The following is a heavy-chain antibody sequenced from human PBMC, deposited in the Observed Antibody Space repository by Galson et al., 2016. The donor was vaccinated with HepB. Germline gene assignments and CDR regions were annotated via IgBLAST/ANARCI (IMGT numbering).Heavy chain of an antibody. V-gene: IGHV1-18*04. CDR3: VRVAVAMTTVGPFDY. CDR1: GYSFRSYG. J-gene: IGHJ4*02. Sequence: SGYSFRSYGISWVRQAPGQGLEWMGWISGLNGNTIYAQKFQDRVTMTIDTSTSTVPMELRSLRSDDTAVYYCVRVAVAMTTVGPFDYWGQGTLVIVSS. CDR2: ISGLNGNT. D-gene: IGHD4-11*01.